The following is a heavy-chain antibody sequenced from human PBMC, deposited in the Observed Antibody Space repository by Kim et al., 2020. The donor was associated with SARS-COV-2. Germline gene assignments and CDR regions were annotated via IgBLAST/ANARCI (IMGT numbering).Heavy chain of an antibody. CDR1: GGSFSGYY. Sequence: SETLSLTCAVYGGSFSGYYWSWIRQPPGKGLEWIGEINHSGSTNYNPSLKSRVTISVDTSKNQFSLKLSSVTAADTAVYYCARVRSVTLLLGYYYYGMDVWGQGTTVTVSS. CDR3: ARVRSVTLLLGYYYYGMDV. CDR2: INHSGST. V-gene: IGHV4-34*01. J-gene: IGHJ6*02. D-gene: IGHD3-22*01.